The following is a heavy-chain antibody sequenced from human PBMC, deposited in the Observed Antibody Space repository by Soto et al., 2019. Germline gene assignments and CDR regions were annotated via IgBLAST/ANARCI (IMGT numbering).Heavy chain of an antibody. CDR1: GFTFSTSS. J-gene: IGHJ6*04. Sequence: DVQLVESGGGLVQPGGSLRLSCAASGFTFSTSSMNWVRQAPGKGLEWVSYISSSSIIYYDDSVKGRFTISRDNVKNSLYLQMNSLRAEDTAVYYCATDLAIGPDGWGKGTTVTVSS. D-gene: IGHD5-12*01. V-gene: IGHV3-48*01. CDR3: ATDLAIGPDG. CDR2: ISSSSII.